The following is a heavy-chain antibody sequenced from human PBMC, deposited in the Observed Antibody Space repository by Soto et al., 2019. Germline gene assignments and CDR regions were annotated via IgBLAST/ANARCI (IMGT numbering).Heavy chain of an antibody. CDR1: GFTFSSYA. Sequence: GGSLRLSCAASGFTFSSYAMSWVRQAPGKGLEWVSAISGSGGSTYYADSVKGRSTISRDNSKNTLYLQMNSLRAEDTAVYYCAKDEYYDSWTGGQELPSTGGCWGQVSLVTVSS. CDR2: ISGSGGST. CDR3: AKDEYYDSWTGGQELPSTGGC. D-gene: IGHD3-9*01. V-gene: IGHV3-23*01. J-gene: IGHJ4*02.